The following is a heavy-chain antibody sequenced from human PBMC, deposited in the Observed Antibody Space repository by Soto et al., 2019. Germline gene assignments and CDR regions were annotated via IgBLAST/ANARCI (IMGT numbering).Heavy chain of an antibody. CDR1: GDTFSTYA. CDR2: IIPMFGTA. CDR3: ASGIQLWLRRINNGYSG. Sequence: QVQLVQSGAEVKKPESSVKVSYKAPGDTFSTYAVSWVRQAPGQGLEWMGGIIPMFGTANYAQRFQDRVTITAYESTNTVYMELSSLRSEDTAVYFCASGIQLWLRRINNGYSGWGQGTLVTVSS. J-gene: IGHJ4*02. D-gene: IGHD5-18*01. V-gene: IGHV1-69*12.